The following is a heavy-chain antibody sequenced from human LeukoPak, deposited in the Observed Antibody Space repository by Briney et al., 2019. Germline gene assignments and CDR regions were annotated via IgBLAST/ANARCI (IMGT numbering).Heavy chain of an antibody. J-gene: IGHJ4*02. D-gene: IGHD6-19*01. V-gene: IGHV3-33*01. CDR3: ARDGSGWSSDY. Sequence: GGSLRLSCAASGFNFRDSGMHWVRQAPGKGREWVAVMWNDGITGKYADSVRGRFSVSRDNSKNTVYLQMDSLRADDTSVYYCARDGSGWSSDYWGQGTLVTVSS. CDR2: MWNDGITG. CDR1: GFNFRDSG.